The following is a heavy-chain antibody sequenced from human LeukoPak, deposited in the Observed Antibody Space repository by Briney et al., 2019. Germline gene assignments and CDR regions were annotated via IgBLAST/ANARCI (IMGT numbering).Heavy chain of an antibody. CDR1: GYSISSGYY. D-gene: IGHD3-10*01. CDR2: IYHSGST. V-gene: IGHV4-38-2*02. J-gene: IGHJ4*02. Sequence: PSETLSLTCTVSGYSISSGYYWGWIRQPPGKGLEWIGSIYHSGSTYYNPSLKSRVTISVDTSKNQFSLKLSSVTAADTAVYYCARDRYGSGSYYPDYWGQGTLVTVSS. CDR3: ARDRYGSGSYYPDY.